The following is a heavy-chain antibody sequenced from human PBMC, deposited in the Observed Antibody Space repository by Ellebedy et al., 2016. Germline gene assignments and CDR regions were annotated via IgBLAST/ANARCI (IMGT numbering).Heavy chain of an antibody. CDR2: MNPNSGNA. V-gene: IGHV1-8*01. CDR1: GYTFTSYD. J-gene: IGHJ5*02. D-gene: IGHD6-19*01. CDR3: ARGLTAVADTANWFDP. Sequence: ASVKVSXXASGYTFTSYDMIWVRQATGQGLEWMGWMNPNSGNAGFAQKFQGRVTMTRNTPMSTAYMELSGLTSEDTAVYYCARGLTAVADTANWFDPWGQGTLVTVSS.